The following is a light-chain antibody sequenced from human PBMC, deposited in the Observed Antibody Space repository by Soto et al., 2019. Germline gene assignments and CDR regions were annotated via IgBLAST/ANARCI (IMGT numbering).Light chain of an antibody. J-gene: IGKJ5*01. CDR1: QSVSSY. Sequence: EVVLTQSPATLSLSPGERATLSCRASQSVSSYLAWYQQKPGQAPRLLVYDASNRATGIPARFSGSGSGTDFTRTISSLEFEDFAVYYCENHNSRRLITFGQGTRVEI. CDR2: DAS. V-gene: IGKV3-11*01. CDR3: ENHNSRRLIT.